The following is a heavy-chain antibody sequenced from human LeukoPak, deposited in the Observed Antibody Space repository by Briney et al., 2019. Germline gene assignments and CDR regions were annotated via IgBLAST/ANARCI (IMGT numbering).Heavy chain of an antibody. CDR2: INWNGGST. Sequence: GGSLRLSCAASGFTFDDYGMSWVRQVPGKGLEWVSGINWNGGSTGYADAVKGRFTISRDNAKNSLYLQMNSVRADDTAIYYCVRDSSGYSGNPGHWGQGTLVTVSS. CDR3: VRDSSGYSGNPGH. D-gene: IGHD5-12*01. V-gene: IGHV3-20*04. CDR1: GFTFDDYG. J-gene: IGHJ4*02.